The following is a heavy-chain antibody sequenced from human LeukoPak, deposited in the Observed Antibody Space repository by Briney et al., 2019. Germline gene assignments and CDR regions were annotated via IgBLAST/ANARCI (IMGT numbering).Heavy chain of an antibody. Sequence: SETLSLTCAVYGGSFSGYYWSWIRQPPGKGLEWIGEINHSGSTNYNPSLKSRVTISVDTSKNQFSLKLSSVTAADTAVYYCARGHSSSWYYFDYWGQGALVTVSS. CDR1: GGSFSGYY. V-gene: IGHV4-34*01. J-gene: IGHJ4*02. D-gene: IGHD6-13*01. CDR2: INHSGST. CDR3: ARGHSSSWYYFDY.